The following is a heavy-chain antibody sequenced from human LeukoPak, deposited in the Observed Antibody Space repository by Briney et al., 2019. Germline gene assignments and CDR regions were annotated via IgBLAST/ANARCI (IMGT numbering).Heavy chain of an antibody. J-gene: IGHJ4*02. V-gene: IGHV3-48*01. CDR1: GFTFTSYS. Sequence: GGSLRLSCAASGFTFTSYSMSWVRQAPGKGLEWVSYISSSSSTIYYADSVKGRFTISRDNAKNSLYLQMNSLRAEDTAVYYCARDSTAVAMYYWGQGTLVTVSS. CDR2: ISSSSSTI. D-gene: IGHD2-2*01. CDR3: ARDSTAVAMYY.